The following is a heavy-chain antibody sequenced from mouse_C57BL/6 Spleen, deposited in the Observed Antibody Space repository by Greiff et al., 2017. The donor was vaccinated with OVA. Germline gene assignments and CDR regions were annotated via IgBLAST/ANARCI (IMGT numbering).Heavy chain of an antibody. Sequence: VQLQQSGAELVKPGASVKLSCKASGYTFTSYWMHWVKQRPGQGLEWIGMIHPNSGSTNYNEKFKSKATLTVDKSSSTAYMQLSSLTSEDSAVYYCARGVVATGFDYWGQGTTRTVSS. J-gene: IGHJ2*01. CDR3: ARGVVATGFDY. CDR1: GYTFTSYW. CDR2: IHPNSGST. V-gene: IGHV1-64*01. D-gene: IGHD1-1*01.